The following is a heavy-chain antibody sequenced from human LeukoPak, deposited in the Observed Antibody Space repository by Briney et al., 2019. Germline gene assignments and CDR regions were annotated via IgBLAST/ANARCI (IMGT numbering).Heavy chain of an antibody. Sequence: LETLSLTCTVSGGSISSYYWSWIRQPPGKGLEWIGYIYYSGSTNYNPSLKSRVTISVDTSKNQFSLKLSSVTAADTAVYYCARGLDDIDNWFDPWGQGTLVTVSS. CDR3: ARGLDDIDNWFDP. CDR2: IYYSGST. J-gene: IGHJ5*02. CDR1: GGSISSYY. V-gene: IGHV4-59*01. D-gene: IGHD3-9*01.